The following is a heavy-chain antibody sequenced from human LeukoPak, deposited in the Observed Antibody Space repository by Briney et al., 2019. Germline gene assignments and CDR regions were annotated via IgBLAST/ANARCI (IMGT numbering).Heavy chain of an antibody. V-gene: IGHV3-48*04. CDR1: GFSFSSYS. D-gene: IGHD3-10*01. CDR2: IGSTSSIV. J-gene: IGHJ4*02. CDR3: AREFAGHYYGSGSFFDY. Sequence: PGGSLRLSCAVSGFSFSSYSMNWVRQAPGKGMEWVSYIGSTSSIVHYADSVKGRFTISRDNAKNFLYLQMSSLRAEDTAVYYCAREFAGHYYGSGSFFDYWGQGTLVTVSS.